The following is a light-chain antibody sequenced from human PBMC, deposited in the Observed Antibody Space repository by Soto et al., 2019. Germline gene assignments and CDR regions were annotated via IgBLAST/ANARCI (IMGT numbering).Light chain of an antibody. CDR3: QQRSAWYT. V-gene: IGKV3-11*01. Sequence: EIVLTQSPATLSLSPGDRATLSCRASQSVGSYLAWFQQKPGQAPRLLIYDASNRASGIPDRFSGSGSGTDFPLPISSLEPEDFGVYYCQQRSAWYTFGQGTNLDI. CDR1: QSVGSY. CDR2: DAS. J-gene: IGKJ2*01.